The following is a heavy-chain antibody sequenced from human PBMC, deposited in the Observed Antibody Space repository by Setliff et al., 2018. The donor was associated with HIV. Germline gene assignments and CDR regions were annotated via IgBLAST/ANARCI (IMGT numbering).Heavy chain of an antibody. V-gene: IGHV1-18*01. D-gene: IGHD4-17*01. CDR1: GYTFISYG. CDR2: ISVKNGNT. Sequence: GASVKVSCKASGYTFISYGVSWVRQAPGQGLEWMGWISVKNGNTNYAQKFQGRVTMTRDTSISTAYMELSRLRSDDTAVYYCARDGDYGEYGAWGQGTLVTVSS. J-gene: IGHJ5*02. CDR3: ARDGDYGEYGA.